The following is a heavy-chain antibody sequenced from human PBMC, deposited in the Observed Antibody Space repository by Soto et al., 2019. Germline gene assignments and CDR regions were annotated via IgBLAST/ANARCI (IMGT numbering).Heavy chain of an antibody. CDR3: ASLGTTIPSFAP. D-gene: IGHD4-4*01. V-gene: IGHV4-4*02. CDR1: GGSISTSSNL. CDR2: IFYTGST. Sequence: LSETLSLTCAVSGGSISTSSNLWTWVRQSPGKGLEWIGDIFYTGSTNFNPSLRGRVSISVDKSENQFSLKLTSVTAADTAVYFCASLGTTIPSFAPWGQGTLVTVSS. J-gene: IGHJ5*02.